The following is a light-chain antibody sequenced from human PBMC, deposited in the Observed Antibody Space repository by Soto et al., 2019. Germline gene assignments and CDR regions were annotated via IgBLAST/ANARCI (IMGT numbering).Light chain of an antibody. CDR3: LKESYYPLT. J-gene: IGKJ4*01. Sequence: IEMTQSPSSLSASVGDRVTITCRASQGVRDDVGWYQQKPGQAPQLFIYSASTSESGVPSRFSGSGSGTDFTLTISLLQPEVLATYYRLKESYYPLTFGGGTKVEIK. CDR1: QGVRDD. CDR2: SAS. V-gene: IGKV1-6*01.